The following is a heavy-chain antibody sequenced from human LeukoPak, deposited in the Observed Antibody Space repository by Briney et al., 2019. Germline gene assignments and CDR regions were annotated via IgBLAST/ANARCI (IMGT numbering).Heavy chain of an antibody. CDR2: IYYSGST. J-gene: IGHJ4*02. CDR1: GGSISSSSYY. CDR3: ARQTYYYDSSGYLIDY. V-gene: IGHV4-39*07. D-gene: IGHD3-22*01. Sequence: PSETLSLTCTVSGGSISSSSYYWGWIRQPPGKGLEWIGSIYYSGSTYYNPSLKSRVTISVDTSKNQFSLKLSSVTAADTAVYYCARQTYYYDSSGYLIDYWGQGTLVTVSS.